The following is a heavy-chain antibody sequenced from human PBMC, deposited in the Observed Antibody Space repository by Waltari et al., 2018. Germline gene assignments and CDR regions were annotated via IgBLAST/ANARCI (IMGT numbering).Heavy chain of an antibody. Sequence: EVQLVESGGGLIQPGGSLRLSCAASGFTVSSNYMSWVRQAPGKVLEWVSVSYSGGSTYYADSVKGRFTISRDNAKNTLYLQMNSLRAEDTALYYCAKDQDGDFENWFDPWGQGTLVTVSS. J-gene: IGHJ5*02. V-gene: IGHV3-53*01. CDR1: GFTVSSNY. CDR3: AKDQDGDFENWFDP. CDR2: SYSGGST. D-gene: IGHD3-10*01.